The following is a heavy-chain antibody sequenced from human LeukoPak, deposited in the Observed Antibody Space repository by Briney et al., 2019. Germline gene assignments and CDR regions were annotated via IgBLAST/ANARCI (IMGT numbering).Heavy chain of an antibody. CDR1: GFTVSSNY. CDR3: AAHVDTALYYFDY. D-gene: IGHD5-18*01. Sequence: GGSLRLSCAASGFTVSSNYMSWVRQAPGKGLEWVSVIYSGGSTYYADSVKGRFTISRHNSKNTLYLQMNSLRAEDTAVYYCAAHVDTALYYFDYWGRGTLVTVSS. J-gene: IGHJ4*02. CDR2: IYSGGST. V-gene: IGHV3-53*04.